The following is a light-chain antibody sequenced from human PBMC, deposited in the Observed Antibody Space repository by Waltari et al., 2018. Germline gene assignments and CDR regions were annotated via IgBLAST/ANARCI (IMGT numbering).Light chain of an antibody. J-gene: IGLJ3*02. CDR1: SSAFGNYNH. CDR3: SSVTSTTTWV. Sequence: QSALTQPASVSGSPGQSITISCTGTSSAFGNYNHVSWFQQHPDKAPNLIIYEVSDRPSGVSVRFSGTKSANTASLTISGLQAEDEAHYYCSSVTSTTTWVFGGGTKLTVL. V-gene: IGLV2-14*01. CDR2: EVS.